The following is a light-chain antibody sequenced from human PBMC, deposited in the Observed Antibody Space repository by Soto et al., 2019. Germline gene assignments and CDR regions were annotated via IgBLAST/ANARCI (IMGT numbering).Light chain of an antibody. V-gene: IGLV2-8*01. CDR3: SSYAGSNNIVV. Sequence: QSALTQPPSASGSPGQSVTISCTGTSRDVGGYNYVSWYQQHPGKAPKLIIYGVSKRPSGVPDRFSGSKSGNTASLTVSGLQAGDEADYYCSSYAGSNNIVVFCGWTKLTVL. CDR1: SRDVGGYNY. CDR2: GVS. J-gene: IGLJ2*01.